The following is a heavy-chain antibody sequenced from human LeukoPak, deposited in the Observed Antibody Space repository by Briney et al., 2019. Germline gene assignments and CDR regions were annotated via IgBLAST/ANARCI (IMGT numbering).Heavy chain of an antibody. CDR1: EFSVGSNY. CDR3: ARGLAVAGTGFDY. D-gene: IGHD6-19*01. CDR2: ISGSGGST. J-gene: IGHJ4*02. V-gene: IGHV3-23*01. Sequence: GGSLRLSCAASEFSVGSNYMTWVRQAPGKGLEWVSAISGSGGSTYYADSVKGRFTISRDNSKNTLYLQMNSLRAEDTAVYYCARGLAVAGTGFDYWGQGTLVTVSS.